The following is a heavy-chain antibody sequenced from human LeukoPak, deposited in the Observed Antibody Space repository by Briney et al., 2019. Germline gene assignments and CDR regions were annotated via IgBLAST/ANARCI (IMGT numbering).Heavy chain of an antibody. CDR2: INHSGST. V-gene: IGHV4-34*01. J-gene: IGHJ5*02. CDR1: GGSFSGYY. Sequence: SETLSLTCAVYGGSFSGYYRSWIRQPPGKGLEWIGEINHSGSTNYNPSLKSRVTISVDTSKNQFSLKLSSVTAADTAVYYCARGLRYYDSSGYNHWGQGTLVTVSS. CDR3: ARGLRYYDSSGYNH. D-gene: IGHD3-22*01.